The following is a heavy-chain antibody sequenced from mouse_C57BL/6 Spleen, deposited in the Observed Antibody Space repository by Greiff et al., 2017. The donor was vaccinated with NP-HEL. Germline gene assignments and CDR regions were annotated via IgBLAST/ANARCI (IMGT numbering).Heavy chain of an antibody. J-gene: IGHJ1*03. D-gene: IGHD1-1*01. CDR2: IRNKANGYST. Sequence: EVQLVESGGGLVQPGGSLSLSCAASGFTFTGYYMSWVRQPPGKALEWLGFIRNKANGYSTEYSASVKCRFPISRDNSQSIHYLQMNALRAEDSATYYCARSSYYYGSSYWYFEVWGTGTTVTVSS. CDR1: GFTFTGYY. CDR3: ARSSYYYGSSYWYFEV. V-gene: IGHV7-3*01.